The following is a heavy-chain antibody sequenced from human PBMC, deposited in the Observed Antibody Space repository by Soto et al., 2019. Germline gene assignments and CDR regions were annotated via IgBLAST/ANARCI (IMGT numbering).Heavy chain of an antibody. J-gene: IGHJ5*02. CDR1: GFTISSYA. Sequence: LRLSCAASGFTISSYAMSWIRQPPGKGLEWIGYIYYSGSTYYNPSLKSRVTISVDTSKNQFSLKLSSVTAADTAVYYCAREYQLPISKEFWFDPWGQGTLVTVSS. V-gene: IGHV4-30-4*08. D-gene: IGHD2-2*01. CDR2: IYYSGST. CDR3: AREYQLPISKEFWFDP.